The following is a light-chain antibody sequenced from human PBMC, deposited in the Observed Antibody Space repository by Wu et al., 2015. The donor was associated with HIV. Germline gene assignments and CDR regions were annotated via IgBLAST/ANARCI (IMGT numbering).Light chain of an antibody. CDR1: QSVSSIY. Sequence: EIVLTQSPGTLSLSPGERATLSCRASQSVSSIYLTWYQQKPGQAPRLLIYGASNRATGIPDRFSGGGSGTDFTLTISRLEPEDFATYYCQQYDSYPPTFGGGTKVQIK. CDR2: GAS. J-gene: IGKJ4*01. V-gene: IGKV3-20*01. CDR3: QQYDSYPPT.